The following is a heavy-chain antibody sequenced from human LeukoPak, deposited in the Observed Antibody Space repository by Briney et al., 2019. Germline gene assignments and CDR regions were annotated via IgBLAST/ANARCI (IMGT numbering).Heavy chain of an antibody. Sequence: GASVKVSCKASGGTFSSYAISWVRQAPGQGLEWMGGIIPIFGTANYAQKFQGRVTITADESTSTAYMELSSLRSEDTAVYYCARDQYYYGSGTPGAFDSWGQGTLVTVSS. CDR1: GGTFSSYA. V-gene: IGHV1-69*13. J-gene: IGHJ5*01. CDR3: ARDQYYYGSGTPGAFDS. CDR2: IIPIFGTA. D-gene: IGHD3-10*01.